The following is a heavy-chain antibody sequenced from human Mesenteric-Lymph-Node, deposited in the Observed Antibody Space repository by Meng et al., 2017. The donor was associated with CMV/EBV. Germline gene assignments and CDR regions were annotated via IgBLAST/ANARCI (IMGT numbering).Heavy chain of an antibody. J-gene: IGHJ6*02. V-gene: IGHV3-21*01. CDR2: ISSSSSYI. D-gene: IGHD2-2*01. Sequence: GESLKISCAASGFTFSSYSMNWVRQAPGKGLEWVSSISSSSSYIYYADSVKGRFTISRDNAKNSLYLQMNSLRAEDTAVYYCARDQGGQGGYCSSTSCYRPRGNYGMDVWGQGTTVTVSS. CDR3: ARDQGGQGGYCSSTSCYRPRGNYGMDV. CDR1: GFTFSSYS.